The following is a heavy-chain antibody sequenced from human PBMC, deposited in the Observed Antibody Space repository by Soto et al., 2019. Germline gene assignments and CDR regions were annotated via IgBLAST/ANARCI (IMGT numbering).Heavy chain of an antibody. J-gene: IGHJ4*02. CDR3: AKVGKGYRSGGYAPSLDY. V-gene: IGHV3-30*18. D-gene: IGHD6-19*01. CDR2: ISYDGSDK. Sequence: PGGSLRLSCAASGFPFSTYGMHWVRQAPGKGLEWVAVISYDGSDKYYADSVKGRFTISRDNSKNTVYLQMNSLRADDTAVYFSAKVGKGYRSGGYAPSLDYWGKGPLVPVS. CDR1: GFPFSTYG.